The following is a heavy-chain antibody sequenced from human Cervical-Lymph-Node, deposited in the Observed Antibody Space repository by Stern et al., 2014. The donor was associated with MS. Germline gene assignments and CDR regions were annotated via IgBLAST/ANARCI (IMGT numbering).Heavy chain of an antibody. V-gene: IGHV3-30*18. D-gene: IGHD3-10*01. CDR2: IFHDGSQE. J-gene: IGHJ4*02. CDR3: AKDGDARIFDY. Sequence: VQLVESGGGVVQPGGSLRLSCVVSGFTFSDYGMHWVRQSPGEGLEWVEVIFHDGSQEFYAESVKGRFTISRDNSKGTLYLQMNSLRIEDTAMYYCAKDGDARIFDYWGQGTQVTV. CDR1: GFTFSDYG.